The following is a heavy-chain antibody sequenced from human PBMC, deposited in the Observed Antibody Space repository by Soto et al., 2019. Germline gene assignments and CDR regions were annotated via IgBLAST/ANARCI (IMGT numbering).Heavy chain of an antibody. Sequence: QVQLVQSGAEVKKPGASVKVSCKASGYTFTSYAMHWVRQAPGQRLEWMGWINAGNGNTKYSQKFQGRVTITRDTSASTAYMELSSLRSEDTAVYYCARALRYYYDSAGGMDVWGQGTTVTVSS. J-gene: IGHJ6*02. CDR3: ARALRYYYDSAGGMDV. D-gene: IGHD3-22*01. CDR1: GYTFTSYA. V-gene: IGHV1-3*01. CDR2: INAGNGNT.